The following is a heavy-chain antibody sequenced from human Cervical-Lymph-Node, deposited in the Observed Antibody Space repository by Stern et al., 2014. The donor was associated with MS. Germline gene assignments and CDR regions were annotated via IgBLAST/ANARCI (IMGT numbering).Heavy chain of an antibody. Sequence: QMQLMQSGAAMRKPGASVKISCEASGYTFNSYSIHWGRQPLGQGLELVALFHPSGSRTTYAQRFQGRVTVTGDTSTSTVYMELTGLKSEDTAVYYCARVLSLATSDSWGQGTLVVVSS. V-gene: IGHV1-46*02. D-gene: IGHD1-1*01. CDR2: FHPSGSRT. CDR3: ARVLSLATSDS. J-gene: IGHJ4*02. CDR1: GYTFNSYS.